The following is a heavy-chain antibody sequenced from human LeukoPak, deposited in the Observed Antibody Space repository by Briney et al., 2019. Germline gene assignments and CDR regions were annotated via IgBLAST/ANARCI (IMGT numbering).Heavy chain of an antibody. V-gene: IGHV1-2*02. CDR2: INPNSGGT. J-gene: IGHJ3*02. Sequence: ASVKVSCKASGYTFTGYYMHWVRQAPGQGLEWMGWINPNSGGTNYAQNFQGRVTMTRDTSASTVYMELSSLRSEDTAIYYCARIRDGYNDAYDIWGQGTVVTVPP. D-gene: IGHD5-24*01. CDR3: ARIRDGYNDAYDI. CDR1: GYTFTGYY.